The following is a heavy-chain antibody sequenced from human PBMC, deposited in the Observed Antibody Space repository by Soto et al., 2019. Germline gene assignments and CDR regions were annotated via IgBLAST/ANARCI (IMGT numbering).Heavy chain of an antibody. Sequence: GGSLRLSCSDSGFSFSTYGLSWVRQAPGKGLEWVSSIVSGRGGYTVYAESVKGRFTVSRDNSRNTFDLQMNSLRAEDTAVYYCATWPGRDYKDWFDPWGQGTLVTVSS. CDR3: ATWPGRDYKDWFDP. J-gene: IGHJ5*02. V-gene: IGHV3-23*01. D-gene: IGHD3-10*01. CDR1: GFSFSTYG. CDR2: IVSGRGGYT.